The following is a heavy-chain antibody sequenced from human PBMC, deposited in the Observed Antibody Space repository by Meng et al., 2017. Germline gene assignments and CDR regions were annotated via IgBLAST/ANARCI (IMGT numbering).Heavy chain of an antibody. CDR1: GGSISSSSYY. CDR2: IYYSGST. CDR3: ARAPIYYDTSGSPYYFDY. V-gene: IGHV4-39*07. D-gene: IGHD3-22*01. J-gene: IGHJ4*02. Sequence: SETLSLTCTVSGGSISSSSYYWGWIRQPPGKGLEWIGSIYYSGSTYYNPSLKSRVTISVDTSKNQFSLKLSSATAADTAVYYCARAPIYYDTSGSPYYFDYWGQGTLVTVSS.